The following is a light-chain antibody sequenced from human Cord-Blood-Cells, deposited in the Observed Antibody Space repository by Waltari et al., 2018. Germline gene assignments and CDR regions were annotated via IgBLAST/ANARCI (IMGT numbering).Light chain of an antibody. J-gene: IGKJ1*01. Sequence: EIVMTQSPATLSVSPGESATLSCRASQIVSSNLAWYQQQPGQAPRLLIYGASTRATVIPARFSGSGSGTEFTLTISSLQSEDFAVYYCQQYNNWPRTFGQGTKVEIK. CDR2: GAS. V-gene: IGKV3-15*01. CDR1: QIVSSN. CDR3: QQYNNWPRT.